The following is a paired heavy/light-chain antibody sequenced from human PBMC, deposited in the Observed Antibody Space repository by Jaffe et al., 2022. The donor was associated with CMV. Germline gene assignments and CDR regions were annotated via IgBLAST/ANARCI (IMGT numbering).Light chain of an antibody. Sequence: SYELTQPPSVSVSPGQTARITCSGDALPKKYAYWYQQKSGQAPVLVIYEDSKRPSGIPERFSGSSSGTMATLTISGAQVEDEADYYCYSTDSSGNLGVFGGGTKLTVL. CDR3: YSTDSSGNLGV. V-gene: IGLV3-10*01. J-gene: IGLJ3*02. CDR1: ALPKKY. CDR2: EDS.
Heavy chain of an antibody. CDR1: GFTFSNAW. Sequence: EVQLVESGGGLVKPGGSLRLSCAASGFTFSNAWMSWVRQAPGKGLEWVGRIKSKTDGGTTDYAAPVKGRFTISRDDSKNTLYLQMNSLKTEDTAVYYCTVLFGVVLDPYYYGMDVWGQGTTVTVSS. V-gene: IGHV3-15*01. CDR2: IKSKTDGGTT. CDR3: TVLFGVVLDPYYYGMDV. D-gene: IGHD3-3*01. J-gene: IGHJ6*02.